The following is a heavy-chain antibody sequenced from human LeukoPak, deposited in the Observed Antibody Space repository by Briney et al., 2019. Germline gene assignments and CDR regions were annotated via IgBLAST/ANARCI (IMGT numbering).Heavy chain of an antibody. Sequence: ASVKVSCKASGYTFTGYSMHWVRQAPGQGLEWMGWINPNSGGTNYAQKFQGRVTMTRDTSISTAYMELSSLRSDDTAVYYCATDRGYCSSTSCYTEEYRPGSFDYWGQGTLVTVSS. V-gene: IGHV1-2*02. CDR1: GYTFTGYS. CDR2: INPNSGGT. J-gene: IGHJ4*02. D-gene: IGHD2-2*02. CDR3: ATDRGYCSSTSCYTEEYRPGSFDY.